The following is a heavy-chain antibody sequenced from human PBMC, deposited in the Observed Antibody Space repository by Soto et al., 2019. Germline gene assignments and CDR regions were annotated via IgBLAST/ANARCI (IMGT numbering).Heavy chain of an antibody. J-gene: IGHJ5*02. CDR2: ISPSDSDT. D-gene: IGHD3-22*01. Sequence: HGESLKISCRTSGYRFTSYWIAWVRQMPGKGLEWMGIISPSDSDTRYSPSFQGQVTISADRSTSTVFLQWASLKASDTAVYFCARKDKSGYFNWFDPWGQGTLVTVSS. V-gene: IGHV5-51*01. CDR1: GYRFTSYW. CDR3: ARKDKSGYFNWFDP.